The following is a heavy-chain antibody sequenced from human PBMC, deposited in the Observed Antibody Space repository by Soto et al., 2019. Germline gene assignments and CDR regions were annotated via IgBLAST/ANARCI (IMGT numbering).Heavy chain of an antibody. V-gene: IGHV4-59*01. CDR1: GGSISSYY. D-gene: IGHD3-22*01. Sequence: SETPSLTCTVSGGSISSYYLSWIRQPPGKGLEWIGYIYYSGSTNYNPSLKSRVTISVDTSKNQFSLKLSSVAAADTAVYYCARDPSSGYHDYWGQGTLVTVSS. J-gene: IGHJ4*02. CDR2: IYYSGST. CDR3: ARDPSSGYHDY.